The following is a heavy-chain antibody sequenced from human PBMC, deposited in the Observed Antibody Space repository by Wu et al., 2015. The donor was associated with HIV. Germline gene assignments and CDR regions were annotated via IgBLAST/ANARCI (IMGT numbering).Heavy chain of an antibody. J-gene: IGHJ4*02. CDR1: GYTFSIYG. CDR3: TRAIGTTVITPSLDFFDY. V-gene: IGHV1-18*01. D-gene: IGHD2/OR15-2a*01. Sequence: QVHLVQSGAEVKKPGASVRVSCKASGYTFSIYGVTWVRQAPGHGLEWMGWITPYNGDANYTQRFQGRVTMTTDTSTSTAYMELRSLRSDDTAMYYCTRAIGTTVITPSLDFFDYVGPGNSGHRLL. CDR2: ITPYNGDA.